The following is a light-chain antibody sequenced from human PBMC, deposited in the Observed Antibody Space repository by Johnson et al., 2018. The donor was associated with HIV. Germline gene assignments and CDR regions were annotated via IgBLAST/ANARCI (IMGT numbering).Light chain of an antibody. Sequence: QSVLTQPPSVSAAPGQKVTISCSGSSSNIGNNYVSWYRHLPGTAPKLLIYENDKRPSGIPDRFSGSKSGTSATLGITGLQTEDEADYYCATWDNSLSSAGVFGTGTKVTVL. V-gene: IGLV1-51*02. J-gene: IGLJ1*01. CDR2: END. CDR3: ATWDNSLSSAGV. CDR1: SSNIGNNY.